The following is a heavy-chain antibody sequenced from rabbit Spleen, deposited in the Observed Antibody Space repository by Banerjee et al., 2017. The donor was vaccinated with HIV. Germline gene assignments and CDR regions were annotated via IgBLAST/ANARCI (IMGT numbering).Heavy chain of an antibody. Sequence: QSLEESGGDLVKPGASLTLTCTASGFTFSSSYWICWVRQAPGKGLEWIACIYAGSSGTTYYASWAKGRFTISITSSTTVTLQMTSLTAADTATYFCAKSDAAGSWSLDLWGQGTLVTVS. V-gene: IGHV1S40*01. CDR3: AKSDAAGSWSLDL. J-gene: IGHJ3*01. D-gene: IGHD4-2*01. CDR1: GFTFSSSYW. CDR2: IYAGSSGTT.